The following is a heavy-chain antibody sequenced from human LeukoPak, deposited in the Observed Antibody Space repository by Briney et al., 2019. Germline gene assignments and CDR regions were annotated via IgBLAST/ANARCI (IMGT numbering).Heavy chain of an antibody. CDR2: IKQDGSEK. CDR3: AREWSFGELLAWDY. J-gene: IGHJ4*02. D-gene: IGHD3-10*01. CDR1: GFTFSSYW. Sequence: PGGSLRLSCAASGFTFSSYWMSWVRQAPGKGLGWVANIKQDGSEKYYVDSVKGRFTISRDNAKNSLYLQMNSLRAEDTAVYYCAREWSFGELLAWDYWGQGTLVTVSS. V-gene: IGHV3-7*01.